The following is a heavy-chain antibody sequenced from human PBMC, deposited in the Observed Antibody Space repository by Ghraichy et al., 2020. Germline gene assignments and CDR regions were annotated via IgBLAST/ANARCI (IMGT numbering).Heavy chain of an antibody. D-gene: IGHD2-2*02. CDR2: IYYSGST. V-gene: IGHV4-30-4*07. Sequence: SETLSLTCAVSGGSISSGGYSWSWIRQPPGKGLEWIGYIYYSGSTYYNPSLKSRVTISVDTSKNQFSLKLSSVTAADTAVYYCARDSRLYCSSTSCYTPGEYWGQGTLVTVSS. CDR1: GGSISSGGYS. J-gene: IGHJ4*02. CDR3: ARDSRLYCSSTSCYTPGEY.